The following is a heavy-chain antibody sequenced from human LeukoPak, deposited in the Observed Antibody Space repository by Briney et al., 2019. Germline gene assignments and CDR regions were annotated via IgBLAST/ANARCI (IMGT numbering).Heavy chain of an antibody. J-gene: IGHJ4*02. Sequence: LSLTCTVSGDSISTSSYYWGWIRQPPGNGLEWVSYISSSGSTIYYADSVKGRFTISRDNAKNSLYLQMDSLRAEDTAVYYCATYDSSSGAIDYWGQGTLVTVSS. D-gene: IGHD6-6*01. V-gene: IGHV3-11*04. CDR1: GDSISTSSYY. CDR2: ISSSGSTI. CDR3: ATYDSSSGAIDY.